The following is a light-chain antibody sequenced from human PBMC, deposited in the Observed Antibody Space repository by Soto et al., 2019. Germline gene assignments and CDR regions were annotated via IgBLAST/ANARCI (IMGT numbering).Light chain of an antibody. CDR2: AAS. CDR1: QGISSY. CDR3: QQYYSYSWT. J-gene: IGKJ1*01. Sequence: AIRMTQSPSSLSASTGDRVTITCRASQGISSYLAWYQQKPGKAPNLLIYAASTLQSGVPSRFSGSGSGTDFTLTISCLQSEDFATYYCQQYYSYSWTVGQGTKVQIK. V-gene: IGKV1-8*01.